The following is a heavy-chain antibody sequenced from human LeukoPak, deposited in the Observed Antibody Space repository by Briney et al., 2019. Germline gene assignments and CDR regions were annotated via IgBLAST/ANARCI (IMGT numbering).Heavy chain of an antibody. D-gene: IGHD2-2*01. Sequence: PGGSLRLSCAASGFTFISYAMSWVRQAPGKGLEWVSAISGSGGSTYFADSVRGRFTISRDNSKSTLYLQMNSLRAEDTAMYYCAKVYCTSTSCFSDYWGQGTLVTVSS. J-gene: IGHJ4*02. CDR1: GFTFISYA. V-gene: IGHV3-23*01. CDR3: AKVYCTSTSCFSDY. CDR2: ISGSGGST.